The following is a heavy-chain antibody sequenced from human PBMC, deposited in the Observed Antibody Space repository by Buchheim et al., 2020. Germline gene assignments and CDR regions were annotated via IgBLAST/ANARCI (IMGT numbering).Heavy chain of an antibody. V-gene: IGHV3-7*01. J-gene: IGHJ6*02. Sequence: EVQLVESGGGLVQPGGSLRLSCAASGFTFSSYWMSWVRQAPGKGLEWVANIKQDGSEKYYVDSVKGRFTISRDNAKNYLYLQMNSLRAEDTAVYYCARDDYGDYDYYYYYGMDVWGQGTT. CDR1: GFTFSSYW. D-gene: IGHD4-17*01. CDR3: ARDDYGDYDYYYYYGMDV. CDR2: IKQDGSEK.